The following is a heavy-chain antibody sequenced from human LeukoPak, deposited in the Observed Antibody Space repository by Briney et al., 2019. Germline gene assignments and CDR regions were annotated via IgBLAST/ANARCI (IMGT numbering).Heavy chain of an antibody. Sequence: PSETLSLTCAVYGGSFSGYYWSWIRQPPGKGLEWIGEINHSGSTNYNPSLKSRVTISVDTSKDQFSLKLSSVTAADTAVYYCARGRGPYNRSVPAASRSYGMDVWGQGTTVTVSS. CDR3: ARGRGPYNRSVPAASRSYGMDV. CDR1: GGSFSGYY. CDR2: INHSGST. D-gene: IGHD2-2*01. J-gene: IGHJ6*02. V-gene: IGHV4-34*01.